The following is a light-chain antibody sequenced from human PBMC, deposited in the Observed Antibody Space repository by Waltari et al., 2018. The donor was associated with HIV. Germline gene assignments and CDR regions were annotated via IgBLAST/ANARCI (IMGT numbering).Light chain of an antibody. V-gene: IGKV3-20*01. J-gene: IGKJ2*01. CDR1: QSVGSNF. Sequence: EIVLTQSPGTLSLSPGDGATLSCRASQSVGSNFLAWYQQKPGQAPRLLIYGASSRATGIPDRFSGSGSGTDFTLTISRLEPEDIAVYFCQQYGSSPGTFGQGTKLEIK. CDR2: GAS. CDR3: QQYGSSPGT.